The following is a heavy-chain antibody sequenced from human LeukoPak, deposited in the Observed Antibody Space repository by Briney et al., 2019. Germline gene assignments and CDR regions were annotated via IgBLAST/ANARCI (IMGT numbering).Heavy chain of an antibody. CDR1: GGSISSDY. V-gene: IGHV4-59*01. J-gene: IGHJ4*02. CDR3: ARQIVGDFWNGYYYDY. D-gene: IGHD3-3*01. CDR2: IYYSGST. Sequence: SETLCLTCTVSGGSISSDYWSWIRQPPGKGLEWIGYIYYSGSTNYNPSLKSRVTISVDTSKNQFSLKLSSVTAADTAVYYCARQIVGDFWNGYYYDYWGQGTLVTVSS.